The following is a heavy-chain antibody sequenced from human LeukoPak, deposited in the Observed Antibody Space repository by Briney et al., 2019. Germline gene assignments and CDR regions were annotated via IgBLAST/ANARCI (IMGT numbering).Heavy chain of an antibody. CDR2: INPNSGGT. D-gene: IGHD3-22*01. Sequence: ASVKVSCKASGYIFTNYYMHWVRQAPGQGLEWMGWINPNSGGTNYAQKFQGRVTMTRDTSISTAYMELSRLRSDDTAVYYCARASLMYYYDSSGYYARPTHYFDYWGQGTLVTVSS. V-gene: IGHV1-2*02. J-gene: IGHJ4*02. CDR1: GYIFTNYY. CDR3: ARASLMYYYDSSGYYARPTHYFDY.